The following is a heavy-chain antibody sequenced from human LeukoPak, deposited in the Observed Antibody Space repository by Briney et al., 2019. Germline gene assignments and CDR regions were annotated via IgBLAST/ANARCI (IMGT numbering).Heavy chain of an antibody. D-gene: IGHD5-24*01. CDR3: ARGDGYNLLGYFDY. V-gene: IGHV4-39*07. CDR1: GGSISSSSYY. Sequence: SETLSLTCTVSGGSISSSSYYWGWIRQPPGNGLEWIGSIYYSGSTYYNPSLKSRVTISVDTSKNQFSLKLSSVTAAGTAVYYCARGDGYNLLGYFDYWGQGTLVTVSS. J-gene: IGHJ4*02. CDR2: IYYSGST.